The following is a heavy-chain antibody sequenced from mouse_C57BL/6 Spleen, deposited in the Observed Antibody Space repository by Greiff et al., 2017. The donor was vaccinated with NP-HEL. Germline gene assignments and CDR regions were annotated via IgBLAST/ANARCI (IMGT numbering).Heavy chain of an antibody. CDR1: GYTFTSYW. J-gene: IGHJ3*01. CDR2: IDPSDSYT. CDR3: ARRITTVVEGFAY. V-gene: IGHV1-69*01. D-gene: IGHD1-1*01. Sequence: VQLQQPGAELVMPGASVKLSCKASGYTFTSYWMHWVKQRPGQGLEWIGEIDPSDSYTNYNQKFKGKSTLTVDKSSSTAYMQLSSLTSEDSAVYYCARRITTVVEGFAYWGQGTLVTVSA.